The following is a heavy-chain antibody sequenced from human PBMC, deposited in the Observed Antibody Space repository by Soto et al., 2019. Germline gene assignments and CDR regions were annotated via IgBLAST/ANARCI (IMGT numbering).Heavy chain of an antibody. Sequence: GGSLRLSCAASGFPFSSYAMSWVRQAPGKGLEWVSSISGSGGDSTYYADSVKGRFTVSRDNSKNTLYLQMNSLRAEDTAVYYCAKDRLDCNAGSCHYYFDYWGRGTLVTVSS. CDR2: ISGSGGDST. J-gene: IGHJ4*02. D-gene: IGHD2-15*01. CDR3: AKDRLDCNAGSCHYYFDY. CDR1: GFPFSSYA. V-gene: IGHV3-23*01.